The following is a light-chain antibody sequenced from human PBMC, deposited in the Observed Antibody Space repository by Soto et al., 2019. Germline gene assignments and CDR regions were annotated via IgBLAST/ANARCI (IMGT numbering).Light chain of an antibody. CDR2: DVT. J-gene: IGLJ2*01. Sequence: QSVLTQPASVSGSPGRSVTISCTGTSSDVGDFNYVSWYQHLPGRAPKLIIYDVTNRPSGISYRFSASKSGRTASLTISGLQAEDEAYYYCSSYSSSTTHVVFGGGTKVTVL. V-gene: IGLV2-14*03. CDR1: SSDVGDFNY. CDR3: SSYSSSTTHVV.